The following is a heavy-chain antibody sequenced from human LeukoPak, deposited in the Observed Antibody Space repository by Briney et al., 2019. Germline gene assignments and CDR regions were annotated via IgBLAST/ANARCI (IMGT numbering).Heavy chain of an antibody. CDR2: IHPGDSDT. CDR1: GYSFASYW. Sequence: GESLKISCKGSGYSFASYWIGWVRQMPGKGLEWMGIIHPGDSDTTYSPSFQGQVTISADKSLSTAYLQWSSLKASDTAMYYCATGLWWDLYYWGQGTLVTVSS. D-gene: IGHD1-26*01. V-gene: IGHV5-51*01. CDR3: ATGLWWDLYY. J-gene: IGHJ4*02.